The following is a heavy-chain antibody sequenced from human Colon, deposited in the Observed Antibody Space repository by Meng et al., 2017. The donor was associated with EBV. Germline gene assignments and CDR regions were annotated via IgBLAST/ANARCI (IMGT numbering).Heavy chain of an antibody. Sequence: QVKLQQWGAGLLKPSGTLARSCAVYGGSFRDYYWTWIRHPPGKGLEWIGEIDHRGNTKYNPSLKSRVTISLDTSKKQFSLKVSSVTAADSAVYYCARRGPSGNFSPWSQGALVTVSS. V-gene: IGHV4-34*01. CDR2: IDHRGNT. CDR1: GGSFRDYY. D-gene: IGHD3-10*01. CDR3: ARRGPSGNFSP. J-gene: IGHJ5*02.